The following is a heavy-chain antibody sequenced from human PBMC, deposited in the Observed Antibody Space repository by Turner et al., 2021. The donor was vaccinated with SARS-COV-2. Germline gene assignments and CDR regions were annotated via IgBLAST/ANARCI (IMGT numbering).Heavy chain of an antibody. CDR3: ARLPYYYDSSGPIDY. V-gene: IGHV4-39*01. D-gene: IGHD3-22*01. CDR1: GGSISSSSYY. J-gene: IGHJ4*02. CDR2: VYYGGST. Sequence: QLQLQESGPGVVTPSNTLPLTSTVSGGSISSSSYYWGWIRQPPGKGLEWIGTVYYGGSTYYNPSLKSRVTICVDTSKNQFSLKLSYVTAADTAVYYCARLPYYYDSSGPIDYWGQGTLVTVSS.